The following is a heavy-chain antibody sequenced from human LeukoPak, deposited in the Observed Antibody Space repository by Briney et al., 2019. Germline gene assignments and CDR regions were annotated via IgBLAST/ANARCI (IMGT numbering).Heavy chain of an antibody. Sequence: GSLRLSCVASGFTVSSNYMSWIRLPPGKGLEWIGEIHHRGTTYYNPSLRSRVTISVDTSKNQFSLRLTSVTAADTAVYYCARVTYNGYQHFDYWGQGNLVTVS. CDR3: ARVTYNGYQHFDY. V-gene: IGHV4-34*01. CDR2: IHHRGTT. D-gene: IGHD3-10*01. CDR1: GFTVSSNY. J-gene: IGHJ4*02.